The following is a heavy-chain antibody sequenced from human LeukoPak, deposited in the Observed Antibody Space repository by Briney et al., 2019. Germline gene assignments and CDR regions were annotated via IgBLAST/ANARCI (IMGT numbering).Heavy chain of an antibody. Sequence: SVKVSCKASGGTFSSNAISWVRQAPGQGLEWMGRIIPIFGTANYAQKFQGRVTITTDESTSTAYMELSSLRSEDTAVYYCASEANNYYYDSSGYIFDYWGQGTLVTVSS. CDR3: ASEANNYYYDSSGYIFDY. D-gene: IGHD3-22*01. V-gene: IGHV1-69*05. CDR1: GGTFSSNA. CDR2: IIPIFGTA. J-gene: IGHJ4*02.